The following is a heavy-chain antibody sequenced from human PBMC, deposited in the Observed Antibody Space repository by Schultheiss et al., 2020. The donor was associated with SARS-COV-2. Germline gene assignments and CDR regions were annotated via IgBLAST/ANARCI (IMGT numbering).Heavy chain of an antibody. D-gene: IGHD5-18*01. CDR3: AREPDTAMRWVGAFDI. J-gene: IGHJ3*02. CDR1: GFTVSSNY. Sequence: GGSLRLSCAASGFTVSSNYMSWVRQAPGKGLEWVSVIYSGGSTYYADSVKGRFTISRDNSKNTLYLQMNSLRAEDTAVYYCAREPDTAMRWVGAFDIWGQGTMVTVSS. V-gene: IGHV3-53*01. CDR2: IYSGGST.